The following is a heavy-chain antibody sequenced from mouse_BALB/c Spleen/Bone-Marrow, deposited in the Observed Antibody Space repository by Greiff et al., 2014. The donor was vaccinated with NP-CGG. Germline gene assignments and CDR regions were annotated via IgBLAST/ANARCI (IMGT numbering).Heavy chain of an antibody. Sequence: VQLQQSGAELVKPGASVKLSCKASGYSFTNYYMYWVKQWPGQGPEWIGEINPSNGGTNFNEKFKSKATLTVDKSSSTAFMQLSSLTSEDSAVYYCTRSNYGYWFFDVWGAGTTVTVSS. CDR3: TRSNYGYWFFDV. CDR1: GYSFTNYY. J-gene: IGHJ1*01. V-gene: IGHV1S81*02. CDR2: INPSNGGT. D-gene: IGHD1-1*01.